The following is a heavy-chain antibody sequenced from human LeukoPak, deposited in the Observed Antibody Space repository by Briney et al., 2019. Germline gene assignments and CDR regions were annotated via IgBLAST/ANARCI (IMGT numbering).Heavy chain of an antibody. V-gene: IGHV4/OR15-8*01. CDR1: GGSMSDSIT. CDR2: IHDDGRT. J-gene: IGHJ4*02. Sequence: SETLSLTCSVSGGSMSDSITWGWVRQPPGKGLEWLANIHDDGRTAPNPSLRSRLTISQDRSKNQFSLKVSSVTAADTAFYYCEKVLTAADLNSWGQETLFTVSS. D-gene: IGHD6-25*01. CDR3: EKVLTAADLNS.